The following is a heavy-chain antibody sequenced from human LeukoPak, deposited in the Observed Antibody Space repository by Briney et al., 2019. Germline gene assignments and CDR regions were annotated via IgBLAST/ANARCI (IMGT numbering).Heavy chain of an antibody. CDR3: ASSTTVAGTFWFDP. D-gene: IGHD6-19*01. CDR1: GFTFSNYA. J-gene: IGHJ5*02. V-gene: IGHV3-30*04. CDR2: ISYDGTKT. Sequence: GGSLRLSCTPSGFTFSNYALDWVRQAPGKGLEWVAAISYDGTKTYYTDSVKGRFTISRDDPDNTLSLQMDSLRGEDTALYYCASSTTVAGTFWFDPWGQGTLVIVSS.